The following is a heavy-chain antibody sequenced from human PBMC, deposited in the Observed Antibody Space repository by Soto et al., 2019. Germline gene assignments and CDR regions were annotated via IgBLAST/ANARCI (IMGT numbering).Heavy chain of an antibody. CDR3: ASVARYCSGGSCYSGVDASDI. CDR2: TYYRSKWYN. D-gene: IGHD2-15*01. V-gene: IGHV6-1*01. CDR1: GDSVSSNSAA. J-gene: IGHJ3*02. Sequence: SQTLSLTCAISGDSVSSNSAAWNWIRQSPSRGLEWLGRTYYRSKWYNDYAVSVKSRITINPDTSKNQFSLQLNSVTPEDTAVYYCASVARYCSGGSCYSGVDASDIWGQGTMVTVSS.